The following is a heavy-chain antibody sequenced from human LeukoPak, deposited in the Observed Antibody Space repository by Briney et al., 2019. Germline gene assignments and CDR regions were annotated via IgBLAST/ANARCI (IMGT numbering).Heavy chain of an antibody. D-gene: IGHD3-9*01. J-gene: IGHJ4*02. CDR2: ITGSGTNR. CDR3: VIWGDYDVLTGYYVPDY. Sequence: GGSLRLSCVASGFTFSNYAMSWVRQAPGKGLEWVSAITGSGTNRYYADSLKGWFTTSRDNSKNTVFLQMNSLRHEDTATYYCVIWGDYDVLTGYYVPDYWGQGTLVTVAS. V-gene: IGHV3-23*01. CDR1: GFTFSNYA.